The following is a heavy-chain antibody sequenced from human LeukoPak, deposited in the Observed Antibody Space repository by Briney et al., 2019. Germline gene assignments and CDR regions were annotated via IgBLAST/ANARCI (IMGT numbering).Heavy chain of an antibody. Sequence: ASVKVSCKASGYTFTSYDVNWVRQTTGQGLEWMGWMNPNSGHTGYAQKFQGRVTITRNTSISTAYRELSSLRSEDTAVYYCARGRSGRRKLLYYMEVWGKGTRSPPR. V-gene: IGHV1-8*03. CDR2: MNPNSGHT. CDR1: GYTFTSYD. CDR3: ARGRSGRRKLLYYMEV. D-gene: IGHD1-26*01. J-gene: IGHJ6*03.